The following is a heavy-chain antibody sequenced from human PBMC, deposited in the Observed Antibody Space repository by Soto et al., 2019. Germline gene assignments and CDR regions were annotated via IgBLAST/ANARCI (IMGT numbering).Heavy chain of an antibody. CDR2: IHYSGST. CDR1: GGSISSGSFY. D-gene: IGHD5-12*01. J-gene: IGHJ6*02. V-gene: IGHV4-39*01. Sequence: SETLSLTCTVSGGSISSGSFYWGWIRQPPGKGLEWIGSIHYSGSTYYNPSLKSRVTISVDTSKNQFSLKLSSVTAADTAVYYCARTGSGYDAAYYYYGMDVWVQGTTVTVSS. CDR3: ARTGSGYDAAYYYYGMDV.